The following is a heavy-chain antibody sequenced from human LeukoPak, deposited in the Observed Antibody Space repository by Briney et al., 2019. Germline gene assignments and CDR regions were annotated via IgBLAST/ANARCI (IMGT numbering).Heavy chain of an antibody. V-gene: IGHV4-34*01. J-gene: IGHJ6*03. CDR2: INYSGST. CDR3: ARHYYYYYMDV. Sequence: PSETLSLTCAVYGGSLSGYYWTWIRQPPGQGLEWIGEINYSGSTNYNPSLKSRVTISIDTSKNQFSLKLNSVTAADTAIYFCARHYYYYYMDVWDKGTTVTVSS. CDR1: GGSLSGYY.